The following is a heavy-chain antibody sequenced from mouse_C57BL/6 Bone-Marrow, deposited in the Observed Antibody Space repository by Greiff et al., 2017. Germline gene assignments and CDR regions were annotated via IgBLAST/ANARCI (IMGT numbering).Heavy chain of an antibody. CDR3: ARHGNYLYYYAMDY. D-gene: IGHD2-1*01. V-gene: IGHV5-6*01. CDR1: GFTFSSYG. Sequence: EVMLVESGGDLVKPGGSLKLSCAASGFTFSSYGMSWVRQTPDKRLEWVATISSGDSYTYYPDSVKGRITISRDNAKNTLYLQMSSLKSEDTAMYYCARHGNYLYYYAMDYWGQGNSVTVSS. J-gene: IGHJ4*01. CDR2: ISSGDSYT.